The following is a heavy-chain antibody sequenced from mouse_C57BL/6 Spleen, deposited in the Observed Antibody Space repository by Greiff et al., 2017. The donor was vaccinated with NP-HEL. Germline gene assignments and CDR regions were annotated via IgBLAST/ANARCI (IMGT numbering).Heavy chain of an antibody. D-gene: IGHD1-1*01. CDR2: ISDGGSYT. CDR1: GFTFRSYA. CDR3: ARDNYYGSSYDFDD. Sequence: EVKLMESGGGLVKPGGSLKLSCAASGFTFRSYAMSWVRQTPEKRLEWVATISDGGSYTYYPDNVKGRVTITKDNAKNNLYLQMSHLKSEDTAMYYCARDNYYGSSYDFDDWGQGTTLTVAS. J-gene: IGHJ2*01. V-gene: IGHV5-4*01.